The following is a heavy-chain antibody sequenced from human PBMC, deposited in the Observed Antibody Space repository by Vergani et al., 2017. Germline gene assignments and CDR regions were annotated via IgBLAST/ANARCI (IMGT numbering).Heavy chain of an antibody. CDR3: ARDPSSSPLSLSPWSSYFDY. J-gene: IGHJ4*02. V-gene: IGHV1-2*02. Sequence: QVQLVQSGAEVKKPGASVKVSCKASGYTFTGYYMHWVRQAPGQGLEWMGWITPNTGGTNYAQKFQGRVTMTRDTSISTAYMERSRLRSDDTAVYYCARDPSSSPLSLSPWSSYFDYWGQGTLVTVSS. CDR1: GYTFTGYY. D-gene: IGHD6-6*01. CDR2: ITPNTGGT.